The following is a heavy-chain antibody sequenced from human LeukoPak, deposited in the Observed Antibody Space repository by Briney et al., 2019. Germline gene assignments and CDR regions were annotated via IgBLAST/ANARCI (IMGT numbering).Heavy chain of an antibody. V-gene: IGHV4-39*07. J-gene: IGHJ3*02. D-gene: IGHD1-26*01. CDR3: ARGRHSGSYPDAFDI. CDR2: IYYSGST. CDR1: GGSISSSSYY. Sequence: SETLSLTCTVSGGSISSSSYYWGWIRQPPGKGLEWIGSIYYSGSTYYNPSLKSRVTISVDTSKNQFSLKLSSVTAADTAVYYCARGRHSGSYPDAFDIWGQGTMVTVSS.